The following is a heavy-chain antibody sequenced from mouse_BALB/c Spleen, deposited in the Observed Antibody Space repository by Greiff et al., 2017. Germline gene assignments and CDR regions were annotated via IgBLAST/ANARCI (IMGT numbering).Heavy chain of an antibody. CDR1: GFNIKDYY. V-gene: IGHV14-4*02. J-gene: IGHJ4*01. D-gene: IGHD2-4*01. Sequence: VQLKESGAELVRSGASVKLSCTASGFNIKDYYMHWVKQRPEQGLEWIGWIDPENGDTEYAPKFQGKATMTADTSSNTAYLQLSSLTSEDTAVYYCNKGYYDYGYAMDYWGQGTSVTVSS. CDR3: NKGYYDYGYAMDY. CDR2: IDPENGDT.